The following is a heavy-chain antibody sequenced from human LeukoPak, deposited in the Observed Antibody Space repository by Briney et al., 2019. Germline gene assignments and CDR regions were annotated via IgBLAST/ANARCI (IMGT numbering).Heavy chain of an antibody. CDR3: ARLSPDYGDYYY. V-gene: IGHV4-59*08. D-gene: IGHD4-17*01. Sequence: SETLSLTCTVSGGSISSYYWSWIRQPPGKGLEWIGYIYYSGSTDYNPSLKSRVTISVDTSKNQFSLKLSSVTAADTAVYYCARLSPDYGDYYYWGQGTLVTVSS. CDR1: GGSISSYY. CDR2: IYYSGST. J-gene: IGHJ4*02.